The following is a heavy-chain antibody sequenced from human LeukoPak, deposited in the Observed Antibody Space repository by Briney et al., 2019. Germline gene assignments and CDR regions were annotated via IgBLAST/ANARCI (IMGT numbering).Heavy chain of an antibody. V-gene: IGHV1-2*02. CDR1: GYTVTGYY. CDR3: ARDLSSSSGYYYMDV. Sequence: ASVKVSCKASGYTVTGYYMHWVRQAPGQGLEWMGWINPNSGGTNYAQKFQGRVTMTRDTSISTAYMELSRLRSDDTAVYYCARDLSSSSGYYYMDVWGKGTTVTVSS. CDR2: INPNSGGT. J-gene: IGHJ6*03. D-gene: IGHD6-13*01.